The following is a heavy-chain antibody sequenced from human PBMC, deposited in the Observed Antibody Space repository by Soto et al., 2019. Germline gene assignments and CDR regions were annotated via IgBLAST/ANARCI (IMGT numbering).Heavy chain of an antibody. Sequence: ASVKVSCKASGYTFTSYDINWVRQATGQGLEWMGWMNPNSGNTGYAQKFQGRVTMTRNTSISTAYMELSSLRSEDTAVYYCARGLPLHSSSWYYYYGMDVWGQGTTVTVSS. J-gene: IGHJ6*02. CDR3: ARGLPLHSSSWYYYYGMDV. D-gene: IGHD6-13*01. CDR1: GYTFTSYD. V-gene: IGHV1-8*01. CDR2: MNPNSGNT.